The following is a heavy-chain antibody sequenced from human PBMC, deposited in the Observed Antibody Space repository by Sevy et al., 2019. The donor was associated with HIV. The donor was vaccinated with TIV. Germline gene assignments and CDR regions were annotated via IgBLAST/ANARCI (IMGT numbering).Heavy chain of an antibody. CDR2: ISTYNTVR. CDR3: ARSTQVAGRSNWFDP. Sequence: ASVKVSCKASGYTFTSYGIGWVRQAPGQGLEWMGWISTYNTVRNSAQKFHDRVTMTIDTSTSTAYMELRGLRSDDTAVYYCARSTQVAGRSNWFDPWGQGTLVTVSS. J-gene: IGHJ5*02. V-gene: IGHV1-18*01. D-gene: IGHD6-19*01. CDR1: GYTFTSYG.